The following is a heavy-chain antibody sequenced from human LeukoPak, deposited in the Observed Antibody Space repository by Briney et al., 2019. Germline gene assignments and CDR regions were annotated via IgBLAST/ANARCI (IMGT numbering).Heavy chain of an antibody. CDR1: GFTFSSYA. V-gene: IGHV3-30*04. Sequence: GGSLRLSCAASGFTFSSYAMHWVRQAPGKGLEWVAVISYDGSNKYYADSVKGRFTISRDNSKNTLYLQMNSLRAEDTAVYYCARDPRGYYYYYMDVWGKGTTVTVSS. D-gene: IGHD3-10*01. CDR3: ARDPRGYYYYYMDV. J-gene: IGHJ6*03. CDR2: ISYDGSNK.